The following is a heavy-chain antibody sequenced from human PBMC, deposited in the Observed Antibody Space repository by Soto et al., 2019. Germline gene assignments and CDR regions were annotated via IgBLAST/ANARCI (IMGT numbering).Heavy chain of an antibody. J-gene: IGHJ4*02. CDR1: GFTFGSYG. V-gene: IGHV3-30*18. CDR3: AKVNGAWSLVRGDPYY. CDR2: ISHDGTNK. D-gene: IGHD3-10*01. Sequence: PGRSLRLPCAASGFTFGSYGMHWVRQAPGKGLEWVAVISHDGTNKYYVDSVEGRFTISRDNSKNTLYLKMNSLRAEDTAVYYCAKVNGAWSLVRGDPYYWGQGTLVTV.